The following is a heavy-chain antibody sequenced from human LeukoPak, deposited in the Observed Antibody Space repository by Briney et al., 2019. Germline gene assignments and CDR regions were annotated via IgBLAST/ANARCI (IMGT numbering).Heavy chain of an antibody. J-gene: IGHJ4*02. Sequence: AAVKVSCKASGYTFSNYGISWVRQAPGLGLEWMGWTSYNGNTNYAQKFQDRVTMTTDTSTTTAYMELRSLESDDTAVYYCARHSGSGWQALGYWGQGTLVTVSS. V-gene: IGHV1-18*04. CDR1: GYTFSNYG. CDR2: TSYNGNT. CDR3: ARHSGSGWQALGY. D-gene: IGHD6-19*01.